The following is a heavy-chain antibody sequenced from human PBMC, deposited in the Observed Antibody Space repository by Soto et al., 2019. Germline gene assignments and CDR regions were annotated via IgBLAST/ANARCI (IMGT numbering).Heavy chain of an antibody. CDR2: IYYSGST. V-gene: IGHV4-39*01. CDR1: GGSISSSSYY. D-gene: IGHD3-10*01. Sequence: PSETLSLTCTVSGGSISSSSYYWGWIRQPPGKGLEWIGSIYYSGSTYYNPSLKSRVTISVDTSKNLFSLKLSSVTAADTAVYYCARPGNYGSGSYLYYLDYWGQGTLVTVSS. CDR3: ARPGNYGSGSYLYYLDY. J-gene: IGHJ4*02.